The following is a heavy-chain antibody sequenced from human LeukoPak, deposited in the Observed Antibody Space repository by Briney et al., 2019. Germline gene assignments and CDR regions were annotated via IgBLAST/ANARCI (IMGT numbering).Heavy chain of an antibody. Sequence: ASVKVSCKASGYTFTGYYMHWVRQAPGQGLEWMGWVNPNSGGTNYAQKFQGRVTMTRDTSISTAYMELSRLRSDDTAVYYCARRAPIMITFGGVIAPFDYWGQGTLVTVSS. CDR3: ARRAPIMITFGGVIAPFDY. V-gene: IGHV1-2*02. J-gene: IGHJ4*02. D-gene: IGHD3-16*02. CDR2: VNPNSGGT. CDR1: GYTFTGYY.